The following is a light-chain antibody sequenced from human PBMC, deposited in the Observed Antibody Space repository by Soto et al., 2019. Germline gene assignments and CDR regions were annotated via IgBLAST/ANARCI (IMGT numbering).Light chain of an antibody. CDR2: GAP. CDR1: QSVSSN. J-gene: IGKJ4*01. Sequence: ESVMTQSPGTLSVSPGERSTLSCKASQSVSSNLAWYQQKPGQAPRLLIYGAPSRATGIPARFSGSGSGTEFTLTISSLQSEDFAVYYCQQYNNWPLTFGGGTKVDIK. V-gene: IGKV3-15*01. CDR3: QQYNNWPLT.